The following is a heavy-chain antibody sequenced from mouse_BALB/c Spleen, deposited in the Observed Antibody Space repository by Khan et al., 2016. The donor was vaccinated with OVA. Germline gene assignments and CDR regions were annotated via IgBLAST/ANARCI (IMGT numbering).Heavy chain of an antibody. J-gene: IGHJ4*01. V-gene: IGHV2-6-4*01. CDR3: ARSYYRYDGYYAMDY. Sequence: QVQLKQSGPGLVAPSQSLSITCTVSGFSLSRYNIHWVRQTPGKGLEWLGMIWGGGSTDYNSALKSRLSISTDNSTSQVFLKMNSLQTDDTALYYCARSYYRYDGYYAMDYWGQGTSVTVSS. CDR2: IWGGGST. D-gene: IGHD2-14*01. CDR1: GFSLSRYN.